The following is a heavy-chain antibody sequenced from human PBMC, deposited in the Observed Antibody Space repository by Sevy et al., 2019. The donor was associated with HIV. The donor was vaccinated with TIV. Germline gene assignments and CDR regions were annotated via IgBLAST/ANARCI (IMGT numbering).Heavy chain of an antibody. J-gene: IGHJ6*03. V-gene: IGHV3-72*01. CDR1: GFTFSDHY. Sequence: GGSLRLSCAASGFTFSDHYMDWVRQAPGKGLEWVGRTRNKANSYTTEYAASVKGRFTISRDDSKNSLYLQMNSLKTEDTAVYYCARGMISSSSAPHPHYYYMDVWGKGTTVTVSS. CDR3: ARGMISSSSAPHPHYYYMDV. CDR2: TRNKANSYTT. D-gene: IGHD6-6*01.